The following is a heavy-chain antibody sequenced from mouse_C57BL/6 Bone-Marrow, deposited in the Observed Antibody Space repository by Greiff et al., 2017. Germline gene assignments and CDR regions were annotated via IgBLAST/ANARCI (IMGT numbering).Heavy chain of an antibody. V-gene: IGHV6-6*01. D-gene: IGHD1-1*01. CDR2: IRNKANNHAT. CDR1: GFTFSDAW. J-gene: IGHJ1*03. Sequence: EVQGVESGGGLVQPGGSMKLSCAASGFTFSDAWMDWVRQSPEQGLEWVAEIRNKANNHATYYAESVKGRFTISRDDSKSIVYLPMHRLRAEDTGIYYCTPYYGSRGGYFDVWGTGTTVTVSS. CDR3: TPYYGSRGGYFDV.